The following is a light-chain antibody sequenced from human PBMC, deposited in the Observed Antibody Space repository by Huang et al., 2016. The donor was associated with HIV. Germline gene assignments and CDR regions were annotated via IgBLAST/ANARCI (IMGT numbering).Light chain of an antibody. CDR2: AAS. Sequence: DIQMTHSPSSLSTSVGDGVTITCRASQNITNFLNWYRQKPGKAPNLLIYAASSLQTGVPSRFSGSGSGTEFTLAITNLQPDDIATYFCQQSFTSPYSFGQGTKLEIK. V-gene: IGKV1-39*01. CDR1: QNITNF. J-gene: IGKJ2*03. CDR3: QQSFTSPYS.